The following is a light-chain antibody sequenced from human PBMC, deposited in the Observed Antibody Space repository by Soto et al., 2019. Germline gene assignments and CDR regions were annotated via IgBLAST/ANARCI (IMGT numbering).Light chain of an antibody. J-gene: IGLJ3*02. Sequence: QSALTQPTSVSGSPGQSITISCTGSSSDIGGYKYVSWYQQHPGKAPKLMIYEVNDRPSGVSNRFSGSKFGNTASLTISGLRAEDEADYYCSSYTASRTVVFGGGTKLTVL. CDR1: SSDIGGYKY. V-gene: IGLV2-14*01. CDR2: EVN. CDR3: SSYTASRTVV.